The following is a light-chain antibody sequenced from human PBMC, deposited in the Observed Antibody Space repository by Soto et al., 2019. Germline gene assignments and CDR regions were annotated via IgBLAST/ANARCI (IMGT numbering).Light chain of an antibody. Sequence: QSALTQPASVSGSPGQSITISCTGTSSDVGSYNLVSWYQQHPGKAPKLIIYEVSEWPSGVSHRFSGSKTGNTASLTISGLQAEDEADYYCCSYATPRLFGGGTKVTVL. CDR1: SSDVGSYNL. CDR3: CSYATPRL. V-gene: IGLV2-23*02. CDR2: EVS. J-gene: IGLJ2*01.